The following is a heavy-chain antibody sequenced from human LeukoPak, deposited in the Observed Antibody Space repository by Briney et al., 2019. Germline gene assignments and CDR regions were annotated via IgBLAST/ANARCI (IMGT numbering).Heavy chain of an antibody. D-gene: IGHD3-9*01. Sequence: AGGSLRLSCAASGFTFSSCSMNWVRQAPGKGLEWVSSISSSSSYIYYADSVKGRFTISRDNAKNSLYLQMNSLRAEDTAVYYCAREGGYDILTGYYYYYYYMDVWGKGTTVTVSS. CDR2: ISSSSSYI. CDR1: GFTFSSCS. CDR3: AREGGYDILTGYYYYYYYMDV. V-gene: IGHV3-21*01. J-gene: IGHJ6*03.